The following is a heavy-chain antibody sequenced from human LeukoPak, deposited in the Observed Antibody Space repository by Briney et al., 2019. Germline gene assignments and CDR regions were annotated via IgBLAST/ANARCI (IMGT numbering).Heavy chain of an antibody. J-gene: IGHJ6*02. D-gene: IGHD1-1*01. CDR2: FDPEDGET. Sequence: ASVKVSCKVSGYTLTELSMHWVRQAPGKGLEWMGGFDPEDGETIYAQKFQGRVTMTEDTSTDTAYMELSSLRSEDTAVYYCATGQVGWKGLYYYYGMDVWGQGTTVTVSS. CDR3: ATGQVGWKGLYYYYGMDV. V-gene: IGHV1-24*01. CDR1: GYTLTELS.